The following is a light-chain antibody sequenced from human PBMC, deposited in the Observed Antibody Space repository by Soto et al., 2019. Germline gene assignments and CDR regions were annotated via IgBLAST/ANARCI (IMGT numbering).Light chain of an antibody. CDR3: MQALQAPFT. Sequence: DVVMTQSPLSLPVTLGQPASISCRSSHSLVYSDGNAYLSWFQRRPGQSPRRLIYKVSNRDSGVPDRFSGSGSGTDFTLKISRVEAEDVGVYYCMQALQAPFTFGGGTKVEI. CDR2: KVS. V-gene: IGKV2-30*01. CDR1: HSLVYSDGNAY. J-gene: IGKJ4*01.